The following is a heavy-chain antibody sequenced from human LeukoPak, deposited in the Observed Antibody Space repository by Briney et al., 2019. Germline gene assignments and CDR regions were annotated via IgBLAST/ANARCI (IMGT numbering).Heavy chain of an antibody. V-gene: IGHV4-59*01. D-gene: IGHD6-6*01. CDR1: GGSISSYY. CDR2: IYYSGST. Sequence: SETLSLTCTVSGGSISSYYWSWIRQPPGKGLEWIGYIYYSGSTNYNPSLKSRVTISVDTSKNQFSLKLSSVTAADTAVYYCARANSSSWRGGYYYYYMDVWGKGTTVTVSS. CDR3: ARANSSSWRGGYYYYYMDV. J-gene: IGHJ6*03.